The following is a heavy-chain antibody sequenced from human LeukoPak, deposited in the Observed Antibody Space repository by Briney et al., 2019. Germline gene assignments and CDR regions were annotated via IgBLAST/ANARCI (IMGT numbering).Heavy chain of an antibody. CDR2: ISVYNGNT. J-gene: IGHJ6*03. D-gene: IGHD3-22*01. Sequence: ASVKVSCKASGYTFTSYGITWVRQAPGQGLEWMGWISVYNGNTNYAQKLQGRVTMTTDTSTSTAYMELRSLRSDDTAVYYCARVRGSKYYYDSSGYPSYYYYMDVWGKGTTATISS. CDR1: GYTFTSYG. CDR3: ARVRGSKYYYDSSGYPSYYYYMDV. V-gene: IGHV1-18*01.